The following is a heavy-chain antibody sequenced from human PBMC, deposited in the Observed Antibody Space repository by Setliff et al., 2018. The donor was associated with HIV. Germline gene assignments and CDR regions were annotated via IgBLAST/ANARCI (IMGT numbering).Heavy chain of an antibody. CDR1: GFIFRDYV. J-gene: IGHJ4*02. Sequence: GSLRLSCAASGFIFRDYVIHWVRQAPGKGLEWVAVTSPAENIKIYTDSVKGRFTISRDNSKNTVYLQMDNLGAEDTALYYCARDPIMAGPDYFDYWGQGTLVTVSS. D-gene: IGHD2-8*01. V-gene: IGHV3-30*04. CDR3: ARDPIMAGPDYFDY. CDR2: TSPAENIK.